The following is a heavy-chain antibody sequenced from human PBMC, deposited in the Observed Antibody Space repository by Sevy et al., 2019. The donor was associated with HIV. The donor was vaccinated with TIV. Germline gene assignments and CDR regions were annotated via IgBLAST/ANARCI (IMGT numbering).Heavy chain of an antibody. CDR1: GYTFTSYG. J-gene: IGHJ6*02. D-gene: IGHD2-15*01. CDR2: ISAYNGNT. V-gene: IGHV1-18*01. Sequence: ASVKVSGKASGYTFTSYGISWVRQAPGQGLEWMGWISAYNGNTNYAQKLQGRVTMTTDTSTSTAYMELRSLGSDDTAVYYWARDGYCSGGSCYPNYYYGMDVWGQGTTVTVSS. CDR3: ARDGYCSGGSCYPNYYYGMDV.